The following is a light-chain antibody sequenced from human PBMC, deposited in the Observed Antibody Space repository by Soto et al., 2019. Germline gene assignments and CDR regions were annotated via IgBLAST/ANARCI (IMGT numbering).Light chain of an antibody. CDR1: SSDVGDYSY. Sequence: QSALTQPASVSGSPGQSITISCTGASSDVGDYSYVYWYQHQPGPAPELLIYEVSNRPSGVSHRFSGSKSGNTASLTISGLHAEDEADYYCCSYTSISTGVLFGGGTKLTVL. CDR2: EVS. J-gene: IGLJ2*01. V-gene: IGLV2-14*01. CDR3: CSYTSISTGVL.